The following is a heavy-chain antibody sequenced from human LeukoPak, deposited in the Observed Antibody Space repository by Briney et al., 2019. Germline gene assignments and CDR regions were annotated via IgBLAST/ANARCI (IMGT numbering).Heavy chain of an antibody. V-gene: IGHV4-34*01. Sequence: SETLSLTCAVYGGSFSGYYWSWIRQPPGKGLEWIGEINHSGSTNYNPSLKSRVTMSVDTSKNQFSLKLSSVTAADTAVYYCARGRRITMIVVGMWFDPWGQGTLVTVSS. J-gene: IGHJ5*02. D-gene: IGHD3-22*01. CDR1: GGSFSGYY. CDR3: ARGRRITMIVVGMWFDP. CDR2: INHSGST.